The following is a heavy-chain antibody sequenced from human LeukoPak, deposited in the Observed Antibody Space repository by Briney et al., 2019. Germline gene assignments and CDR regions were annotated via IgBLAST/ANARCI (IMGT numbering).Heavy chain of an antibody. CDR2: NSGGSS. Sequence: GGSLRLSCAASGFTFSTYGVYWVRQAPGKGLEWVSSNSGGSSYYADSVKGRFTISRDNSKNTLYLQMNSLRAEDTAVYYCAKDLGSSRWYIHYWGQGTLVTVSS. CDR1: GFTFSTYG. V-gene: IGHV3-23*01. D-gene: IGHD6-19*01. J-gene: IGHJ4*02. CDR3: AKDLGSSRWYIHY.